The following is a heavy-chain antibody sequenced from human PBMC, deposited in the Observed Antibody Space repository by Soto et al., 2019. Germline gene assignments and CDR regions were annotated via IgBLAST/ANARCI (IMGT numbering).Heavy chain of an antibody. D-gene: IGHD3-22*01. V-gene: IGHV1-69*13. J-gene: IGHJ6*02. Sequence: SVKVSCKASGGTFSSYAISWVRQAPGQGIEWMGGIIPIFDTANYAQKFQGRVTITADESTSTAYMELSSLRSEDTAVYYCARQAMIVVVQPVPYYGMDVWGQGTTVTVSS. CDR2: IIPIFDTA. CDR3: ARQAMIVVVQPVPYYGMDV. CDR1: GGTFSSYA.